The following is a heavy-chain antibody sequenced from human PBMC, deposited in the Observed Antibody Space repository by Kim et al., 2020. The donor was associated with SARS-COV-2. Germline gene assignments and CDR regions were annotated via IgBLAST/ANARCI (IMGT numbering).Heavy chain of an antibody. J-gene: IGHJ5*02. CDR3: AKNNWNYQGWFDP. V-gene: IGHV4-59*13. Sequence: SETLSLTCTVSGGSISSYYWSWIRQPPGKGLEWIGYIYYSGSTNYNPSLTSGVTISVDTSKNKFSLKLSSVTAADTAVYYCAKNNWNYQGWFDPWGQGTLVTVSS. D-gene: IGHD1-7*01. CDR2: IYYSGST. CDR1: GGSISSYY.